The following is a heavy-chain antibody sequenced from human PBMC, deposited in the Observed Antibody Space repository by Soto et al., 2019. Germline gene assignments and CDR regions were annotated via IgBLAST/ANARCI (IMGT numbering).Heavy chain of an antibody. CDR3: ARGRASGSYYLLDY. V-gene: IGHV1-8*01. CDR1: GNTFTSYD. Sequence: ASVKVSCKASGNTFTSYDLNWVRQATGHGLEWMGWINPNSGNIGYAQKFQGRVTMTRDTAIRKAYMEVSRLRSDDTAVYYCARGRASGSYYLLDYWGQGTLVTVSS. D-gene: IGHD3-10*01. J-gene: IGHJ4*02. CDR2: INPNSGNI.